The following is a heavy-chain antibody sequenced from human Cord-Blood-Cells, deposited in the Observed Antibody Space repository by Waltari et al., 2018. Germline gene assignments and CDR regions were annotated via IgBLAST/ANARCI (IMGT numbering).Heavy chain of an antibody. V-gene: IGHV1-24*01. CDR3: ATLPRTGTTLDAFDI. Sequence: QVQLVQSGAEVKKPGASVKVSCQVSGYTLTELSMPWVRTAPGKGLEWMGGFDPEDGETIYAQKFQGRVTMTEDTSTDTAYMELSSLRSEDTAVYYCATLPRTGTTLDAFDIWGQGTMVTVSS. D-gene: IGHD1-7*01. J-gene: IGHJ3*02. CDR1: GYTLTELS. CDR2: FDPEDGET.